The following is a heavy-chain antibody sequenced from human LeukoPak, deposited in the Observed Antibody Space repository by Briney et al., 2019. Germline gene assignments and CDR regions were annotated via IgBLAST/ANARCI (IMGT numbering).Heavy chain of an antibody. D-gene: IGHD3-10*01. Sequence: KPSETLSLTCTAYSGSFSGYYWSWIRLPPGKGLEWIGEIKDGGITNYNPSLRSRVTISKDTSSNQLSLKLHSATAADMAVYYCVRGFSGVVGDHWGQGSLVTVSS. J-gene: IGHJ4*02. V-gene: IGHV4-34*01. CDR2: IKDGGIT. CDR1: SGSFSGYY. CDR3: VRGFSGVVGDH.